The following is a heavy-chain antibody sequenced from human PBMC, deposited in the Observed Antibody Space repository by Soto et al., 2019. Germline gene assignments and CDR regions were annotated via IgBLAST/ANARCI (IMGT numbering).Heavy chain of an antibody. J-gene: IGHJ4*02. CDR3: ARERSSGWYVDY. V-gene: IGHV1-8*01. CDR2: MNPNSGNT. CDR1: GYTFTSYD. Sequence: QVQLVQSGAEVKKPGASVKVSCKASGYTFTSYDINWVRQATGLGLEWMGWMNPNSGNTGYAQKFQGRVTMTRNTSINTAYMELSSLRSEDTAVYYCARERSSGWYVDYWGQGTLVTVSS. D-gene: IGHD6-19*01.